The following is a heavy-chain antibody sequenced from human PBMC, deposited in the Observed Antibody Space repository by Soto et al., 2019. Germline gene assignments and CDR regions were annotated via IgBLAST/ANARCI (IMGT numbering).Heavy chain of an antibody. CDR1: GFTFISYA. J-gene: IGHJ6*02. V-gene: IGHV3-30-3*01. Sequence: QVQLVESGGGVVQPGRSLRLSCAASGFTFISYAMHWVRQAPGKGLGWVAVISHDGNTAYYADSVKGRFTISRDNSKNTLYLQMNSLRGEDTAVYYCAREEPLDYRKYYYYYGMDVWGQGTTVTVSS. CDR2: ISHDGNTA. D-gene: IGHD4-17*01. CDR3: AREEPLDYRKYYYYYGMDV.